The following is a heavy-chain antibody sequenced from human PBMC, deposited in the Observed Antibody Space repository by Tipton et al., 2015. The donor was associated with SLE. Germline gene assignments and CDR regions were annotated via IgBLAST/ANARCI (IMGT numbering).Heavy chain of an antibody. CDR2: IYYSGST. J-gene: IGHJ4*02. V-gene: IGHV4-39*07. Sequence: TLSLTCTVSGGSISSSSYYWVWIRQPPGKGLEWIGSIYYSGSTYYNPSLKSRVTISVDTSKNQFSLKLSSVTAADTAVYYCARTSGYCTNGVCYGPPHFFDYWGQGTLVTVSS. CDR3: ARTSGYCTNGVCYGPPHFFDY. CDR1: GGSISSSSYY. D-gene: IGHD2-8*01.